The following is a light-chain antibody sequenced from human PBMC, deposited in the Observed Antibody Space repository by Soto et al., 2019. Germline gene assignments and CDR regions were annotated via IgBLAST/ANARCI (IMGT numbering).Light chain of an antibody. CDR1: QSVSNN. J-gene: IGKJ5*01. CDR3: QQYHKWPPIT. V-gene: IGKV3-15*01. CDR2: GAS. Sequence: EIILTQSPDTLSLSPGERATLSCRASQSVSNNYLAWYQQKPGQAPRLLIYGASTRATGATARFRGGGSGTEFTLTISSLQSEDSAVYYCQQYHKWPPITFGQGTRLEIK.